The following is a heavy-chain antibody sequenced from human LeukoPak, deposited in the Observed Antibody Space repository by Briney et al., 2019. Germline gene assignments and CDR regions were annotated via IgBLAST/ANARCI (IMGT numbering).Heavy chain of an antibody. CDR2: VYHSGST. J-gene: IGHJ4*02. CDR1: GDSVISGLYY. V-gene: IGHV4-61*01. Sequence: PSDTPSLTCSVSGDSVISGLYYWTWVRQPPGKGLEWIGYVYHSGSTTYNPSLKSRVTISIDTSQNKFSLKLRSVTAADTAMYYCVRGKYYGDSDFWGQGTLVIVSS. D-gene: IGHD3-3*01. CDR3: VRGKYYGDSDF.